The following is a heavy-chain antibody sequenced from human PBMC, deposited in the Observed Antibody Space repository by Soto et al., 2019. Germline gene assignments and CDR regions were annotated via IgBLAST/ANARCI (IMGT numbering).Heavy chain of an antibody. CDR2: IIPIFGTA. CDR1: GGTFSSYA. Sequence: ASVKVSCKASGGTFSSYAISWVRQAPGQGLEWMGGIIPIFGTANYAQKFQGRVTITADETTSTAYMELSSLRSEDTAVYYCARGDITIFGVVPSDDYYYGMDVWGQGTTVTVSS. D-gene: IGHD3-3*01. V-gene: IGHV1-69*13. J-gene: IGHJ6*02. CDR3: ARGDITIFGVVPSDDYYYGMDV.